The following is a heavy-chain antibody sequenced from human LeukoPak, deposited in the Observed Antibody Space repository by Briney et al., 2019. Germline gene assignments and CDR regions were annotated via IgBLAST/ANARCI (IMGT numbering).Heavy chain of an antibody. Sequence: GGSLRLSCVASGFTFSNYAMSWVRQAPEKGLDWVSVISGSAHKIRYADSVKGRFTISRDNSENTVYLQMNNLRAEDTALYYCAGRVTGYSSGYVFWGQGTLVTVSS. J-gene: IGHJ4*02. V-gene: IGHV3-23*01. CDR2: ISGSAHKI. CDR1: GFTFSNYA. D-gene: IGHD5-18*01. CDR3: AGRVTGYSSGYVF.